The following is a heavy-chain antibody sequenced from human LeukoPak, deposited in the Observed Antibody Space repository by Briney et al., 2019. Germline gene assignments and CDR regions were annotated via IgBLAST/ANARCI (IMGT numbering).Heavy chain of an antibody. CDR1: GPTFTNYG. Sequence: ASVTVSCKASGPTFTNYGTNWVRQAPGQGLEWMGWINSYNGNTNYAQKFQGRVTMTTDTSTSTADMELRSLRSDDAAVYYCAREGPGAVAGYSSWYLDLWGRGTLVTVSS. D-gene: IGHD3-9*01. V-gene: IGHV1-18*01. CDR2: INSYNGNT. J-gene: IGHJ2*01. CDR3: AREGPGAVAGYSSWYLDL.